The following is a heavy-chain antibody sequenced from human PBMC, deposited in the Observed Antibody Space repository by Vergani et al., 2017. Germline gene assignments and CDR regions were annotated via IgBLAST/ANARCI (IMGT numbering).Heavy chain of an antibody. Sequence: QEQLLQSGGGVVQPGGSLRLSCIGSGYTFGHFDMHWVRQAPGKGLAWVAFIRYDGSNPQYIDSVKGRFTISRDNSNDTLFLQMNGLRPVYTGTYFCANKGGSLYYYGVDVWGQGTTITVSS. V-gene: IGHV3-30*02. CDR1: GYTFGHFD. D-gene: IGHD1-26*01. CDR2: IRYDGSNP. J-gene: IGHJ6*02. CDR3: ANKGGSLYYYGVDV.